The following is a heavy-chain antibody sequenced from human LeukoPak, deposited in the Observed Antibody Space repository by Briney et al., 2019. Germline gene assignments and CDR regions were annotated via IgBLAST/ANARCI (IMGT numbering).Heavy chain of an antibody. J-gene: IGHJ4*02. Sequence: GGSLRLSCAASGFTFSSYGMHWVRQAPGKGLEWVAFIRYDGSNKYYAASVMGRFTISRDISKDTLYLQLNSLRVEDTAVYYCAKDSHRTGSYSGTYPYYFDYWGQGTLVSVSS. D-gene: IGHD3-10*01. CDR3: AKDSHRTGSYSGTYPYYFDY. CDR2: IRYDGSNK. CDR1: GFTFSSYG. V-gene: IGHV3-30*02.